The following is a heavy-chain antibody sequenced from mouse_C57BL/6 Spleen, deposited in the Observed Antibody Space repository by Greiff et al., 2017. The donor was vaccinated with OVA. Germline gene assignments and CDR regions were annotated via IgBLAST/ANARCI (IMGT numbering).Heavy chain of an antibody. CDR1: GFTFSDYG. CDR2: ISSGSSTI. J-gene: IGHJ3*01. V-gene: IGHV5-17*01. Sequence: EVMLVESGGGLVKPGGSLKLSCAASGFTFSDYGMHWVRQAPEKGLEWVAYISSGSSTIYYADTVKGRFTISRDNAKNTLFLQMTSLRSEDTAMYYCASPYDYDEGAWFAYWGQGTLVTVSA. D-gene: IGHD2-4*01. CDR3: ASPYDYDEGAWFAY.